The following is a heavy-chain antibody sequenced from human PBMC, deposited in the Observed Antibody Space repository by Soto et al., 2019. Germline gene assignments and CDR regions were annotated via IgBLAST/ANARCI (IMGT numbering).Heavy chain of an antibody. CDR1: GGTFSSYT. V-gene: IGHV1-69*04. CDR2: IIPILGIA. D-gene: IGHD2-2*01. Sequence: SVKVSCKASGGTFSSYTISWVRQAPGQGLEWMGRIIPILGIANYAQKFQGRVTITADKSTSTAYMELSSLRSEDTAVYYCAREWRSTGSIGIYYMDVWGKGTTVTVS. CDR3: AREWRSTGSIGIYYMDV. J-gene: IGHJ6*03.